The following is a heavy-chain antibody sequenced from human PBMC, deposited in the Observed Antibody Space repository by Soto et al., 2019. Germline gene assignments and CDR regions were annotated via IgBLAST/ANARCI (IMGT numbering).Heavy chain of an antibody. Sequence: EVQLLESGGGLVQPGGSLRLSCAASGFSFSSYGMSWVRQAPGKGLEWVSASSGSGISTYYADSVKGRFTISRDNSKNTLYLQMNSLRVEDTAVYYCAKERVIRGGPDYWGQGTLVTVSS. CDR2: SSGSGIST. D-gene: IGHD3-10*01. V-gene: IGHV3-23*01. CDR1: GFSFSSYG. J-gene: IGHJ4*02. CDR3: AKERVIRGGPDY.